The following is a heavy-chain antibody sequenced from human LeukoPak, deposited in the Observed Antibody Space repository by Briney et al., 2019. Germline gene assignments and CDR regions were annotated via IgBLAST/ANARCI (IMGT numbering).Heavy chain of an antibody. Sequence: ASVKVSCKASGYTFTSYGISWVRQAPGQGLEWMGWISAYNGNTNYAQKLQGRVTMTTDTSTSTAYMELRSLRSDDTAVYYCARVCRGIPEGPHSSSWYWRDNYYYYYMDVWGKGTTVTISS. CDR1: GYTFTSYG. V-gene: IGHV1-18*01. D-gene: IGHD6-13*01. CDR2: ISAYNGNT. J-gene: IGHJ6*03. CDR3: ARVCRGIPEGPHSSSWYWRDNYYYYYMDV.